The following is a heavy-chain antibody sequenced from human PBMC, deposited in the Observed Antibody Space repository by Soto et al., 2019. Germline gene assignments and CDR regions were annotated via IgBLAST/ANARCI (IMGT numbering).Heavy chain of an antibody. CDR1: GFTVSSDS. J-gene: IGHJ6*02. CDR2: IYSDNNT. CDR3: ARRYSAMGV. Sequence: EVQLVETGGDLIQPGGSLRLSCAASGFTVSSDSMTWVRQAPGKGLEWISIIYSDNNTDYADSVKGRFSISRDTSKNILYLQMNSVRAEDTAEYYCARRYSAMGVWGQGTTVTVSS. V-gene: IGHV3-53*02.